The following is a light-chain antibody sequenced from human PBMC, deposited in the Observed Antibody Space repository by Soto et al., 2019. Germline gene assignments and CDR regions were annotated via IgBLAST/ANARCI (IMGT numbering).Light chain of an antibody. CDR3: QQYSTYPWT. Sequence: DIQMTQSPSTLSASVGDRVTITCRASQTISTLLAWYQQRPGKAPNLLIYKASRLESGVPSRFTGSGSGTESTLTISSLQPDDCATNFCQQYSTYPWTFGQGTKVEVK. J-gene: IGKJ1*01. CDR1: QTISTL. CDR2: KAS. V-gene: IGKV1-5*03.